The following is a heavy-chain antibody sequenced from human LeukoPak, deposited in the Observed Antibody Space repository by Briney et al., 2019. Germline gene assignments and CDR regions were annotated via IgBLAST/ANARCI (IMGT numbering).Heavy chain of an antibody. CDR2: IYTSGST. V-gene: IGHV4-61*02. CDR3: AREGTVTNWFDP. Sequence: SETLSLTCTVSGGSISSGSYYWSWIRQPAGKVLEWIGRIYTSGSTNYNPSLKSRVTISVDTSKNQFSLKLSSVTAADTAVYDCAREGTVTNWFDPWGQVTLVTVSS. D-gene: IGHD4-11*01. CDR1: GGSISSGSYY. J-gene: IGHJ5*02.